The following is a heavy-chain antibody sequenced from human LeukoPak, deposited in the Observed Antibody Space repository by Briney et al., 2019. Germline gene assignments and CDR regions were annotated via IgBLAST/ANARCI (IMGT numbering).Heavy chain of an antibody. D-gene: IGHD2-21*01. J-gene: IGHJ4*02. CDR3: VKGSGFQLPTPRDS. Sequence: PGGSLRLSCIASAFTFTNFAMNWVRQAPGKGLEWVSAVSGGSENAHYADSVRGRFTISRDNLKNMVFLQMSNLRVEDTAPYYCVKGSGFQLPTPRDSWGLGTLVSVPS. CDR1: AFTFTNFA. V-gene: IGHV3-23*01. CDR2: VSGGSENA.